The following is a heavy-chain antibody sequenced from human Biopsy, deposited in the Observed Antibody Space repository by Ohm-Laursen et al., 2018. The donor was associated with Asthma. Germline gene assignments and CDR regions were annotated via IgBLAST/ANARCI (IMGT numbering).Heavy chain of an antibody. CDR2: IKHDGSEK. CDR1: GFTFGDYW. CDR3: ARTFHFWSPYHAEHHQL. D-gene: IGHD3-3*02. V-gene: IGHV3-7*01. J-gene: IGHJ1*01. Sequence: SLRLSCAAFGFTFGDYWMSWVRQVPGKGLEWVANIKHDGSEKNHVDSLKGRFTISRDNAKNSLYLQMNSLRAEDTAVYYCARTFHFWSPYHAEHHQLWGQGTLVTVSS.